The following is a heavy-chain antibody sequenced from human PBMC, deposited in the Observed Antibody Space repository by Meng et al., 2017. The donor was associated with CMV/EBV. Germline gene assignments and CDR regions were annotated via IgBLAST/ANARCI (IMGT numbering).Heavy chain of an antibody. CDR1: GVSISSSTYY. V-gene: IGHV4-39*07. CDR3: ARDGERGYYDSSGYYLPTLVFDI. J-gene: IGHJ3*02. D-gene: IGHD3-22*01. CDR2: IHYGGTT. Sequence: PETLSLTCTVSGVSISSSTYYWGWIRQPPGKGLEWIGSIHYGGTTYHNPSLKSRVTISVDTSNNQFSLKLSSVTAADTAVYYCARDGERGYYDSSGYYLPTLVFDIWGQGTMVTVSS.